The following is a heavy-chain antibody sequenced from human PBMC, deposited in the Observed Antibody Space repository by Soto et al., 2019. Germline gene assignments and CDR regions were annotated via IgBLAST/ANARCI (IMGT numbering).Heavy chain of an antibody. CDR1: GGSFSGYY. CDR3: AHFDWFIAY. J-gene: IGHJ4*02. D-gene: IGHD3-9*01. CDR2: INHSGST. V-gene: IGHV4-34*01. Sequence: SETLSLTCAVYGGSFSGYYWTWIRQPPGTGLEWIGEINHSGSTNYNPSLKSRVTISVDTSKNQFSLRLNSLRAEDTAVYYCAHFDWFIAYRGQGTLVTVSS.